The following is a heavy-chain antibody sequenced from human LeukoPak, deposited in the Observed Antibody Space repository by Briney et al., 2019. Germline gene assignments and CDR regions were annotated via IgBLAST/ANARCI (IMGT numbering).Heavy chain of an antibody. D-gene: IGHD3-16*02. J-gene: IGHJ4*02. Sequence: GGSLRLSCAASGFTFSSYWMSWVRQAPGKGLEWVAVISYDGSNKYYADSVKGRFTISRDNSKNTLYLQMNSLRAEDTAVYYCAKIGLGELSFNYWGQGTLVTASS. CDR1: GFTFSSYW. CDR3: AKIGLGELSFNY. V-gene: IGHV3-30*18. CDR2: ISYDGSNK.